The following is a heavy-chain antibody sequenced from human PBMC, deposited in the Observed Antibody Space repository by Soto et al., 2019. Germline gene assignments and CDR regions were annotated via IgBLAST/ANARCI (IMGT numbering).Heavy chain of an antibody. CDR2: ISHGGIRQ. J-gene: IGHJ4*02. Sequence: GGSLRLSCAAAGFSFSDYGMHWVRQVPGKGLQWVAAISHGGIRQYYADSVKGRFIVSRDNSKKTVYLQLSSLRTDDTAIYYCAKDWVGGSNKYKLDYWGQGTAVTVSS. V-gene: IGHV3-30*18. CDR1: GFSFSDYG. D-gene: IGHD1-26*01. CDR3: AKDWVGGSNKYKLDY.